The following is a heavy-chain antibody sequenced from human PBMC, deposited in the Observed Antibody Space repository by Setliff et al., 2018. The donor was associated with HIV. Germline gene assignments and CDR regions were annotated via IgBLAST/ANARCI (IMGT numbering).Heavy chain of an antibody. Sequence: LSLTCTVSGDSVSGYYWTWIRQPPGKGLEWIGDIYYTGSTNFHASLNNRVTISVDSSKNQLSLTLTSATTTDTAVYYCARGGLGGFWSGYFTSGSFDSWGQGILVTVSS. CDR1: GDSVSGYY. CDR2: IYYTGST. D-gene: IGHD3-3*01. J-gene: IGHJ4*02. CDR3: ARGGLGGFWSGYFTSGSFDS. V-gene: IGHV4-59*02.